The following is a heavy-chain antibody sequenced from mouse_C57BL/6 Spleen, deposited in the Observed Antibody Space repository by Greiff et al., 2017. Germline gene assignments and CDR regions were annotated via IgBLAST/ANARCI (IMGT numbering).Heavy chain of an antibody. D-gene: IGHD4-1*01. J-gene: IGHJ3*01. CDR2: ILPGSGST. CDR1: GYTFTGYW. Sequence: VKLMESGAELMKPGASVKLSCKATGYTFTGYWIEWVKQRPGHGLEWIGEILPGSGSTNYNEKFKGKATFTADTSSNTAYMQLSSLTTEDSAIYYCARSGVRTPGTAWFAYWGQGTLVTVSA. CDR3: ARSGVRTPGTAWFAY. V-gene: IGHV1-9*01.